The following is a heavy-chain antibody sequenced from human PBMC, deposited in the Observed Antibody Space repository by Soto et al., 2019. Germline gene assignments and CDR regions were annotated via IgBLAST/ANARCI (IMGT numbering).Heavy chain of an antibody. Sequence: QLQLQESGPGLVKPSETLSLTCTVSGGSISSSSYYWGWIRQPPGKGLEWIGRIYYSGSTYYNPSLKSRVTISVDTSKNQFSLKLSSVTAADTAVYYCARLRRGIVVAVIDYWGQGTLVTVSS. J-gene: IGHJ4*02. D-gene: IGHD3-22*01. CDR2: IYYSGST. CDR1: GGSISSSSYY. V-gene: IGHV4-39*01. CDR3: ARLRRGIVVAVIDY.